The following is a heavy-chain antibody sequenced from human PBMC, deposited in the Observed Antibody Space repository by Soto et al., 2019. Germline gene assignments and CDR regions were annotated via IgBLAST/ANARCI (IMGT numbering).Heavy chain of an antibody. Sequence: QVQLVQSGAEVRNPGSSVKVSCKASGDTFSRSVISWVRQAPGQRLEWMGRIIPVLGVDSHAQKFQGRVTIAEDRSTNTAYLELRSLKSEDTAMYYCESSTAGVYVFRDWGQGTLVTVSS. V-gene: IGHV1-69*02. CDR1: GDTFSRSV. D-gene: IGHD2-8*01. CDR3: ESSTAGVYVFRD. J-gene: IGHJ4*02. CDR2: IIPVLGVD.